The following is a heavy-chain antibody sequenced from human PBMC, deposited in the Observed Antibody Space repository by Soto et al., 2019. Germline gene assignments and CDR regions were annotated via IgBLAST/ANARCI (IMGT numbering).Heavy chain of an antibody. CDR3: ARAFRAYCSHGSCSYPVGY. J-gene: IGHJ4*02. CDR1: VFTFISYA. CDR2: VSRSGGNT. V-gene: IGHV3-23*01. D-gene: IGHD2-15*01. Sequence: QPGWSLRLSCASSVFTFISYAMSWVRQAPGEGLEWVSAVSRSGGNTYYADSVKGRFTISRDNSKNTLYLQMNSLRAEDTAVYYRARAFRAYCSHGSCSYPVGYWGQGTLVTVSS.